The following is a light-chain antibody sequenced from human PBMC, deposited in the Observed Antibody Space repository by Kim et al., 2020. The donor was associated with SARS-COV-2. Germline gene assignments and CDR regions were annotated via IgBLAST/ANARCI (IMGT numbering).Light chain of an antibody. CDR2: GKN. J-gene: IGLJ1*01. Sequence: VALGKTVRITCQGDSLRSYYASGDQQKPGQAPVLVIYGKNNRPSGIPDRFSGSSSGNTASLTITGAQAEDEADYYCNSRDSSGNHVFGTGTKVTVL. CDR3: NSRDSSGNHV. V-gene: IGLV3-19*01. CDR1: SLRSYY.